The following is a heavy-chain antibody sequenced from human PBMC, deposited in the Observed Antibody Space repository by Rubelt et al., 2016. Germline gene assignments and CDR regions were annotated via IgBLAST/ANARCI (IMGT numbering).Heavy chain of an antibody. CDR3: ARDSGSRIFDY. Sequence: QLQLQESGPGLVKPSETLSLTCTVSGGSISSSSYYWGWIRQPPGKGLGWIGSIYYSGGTYYNPSLKSRVTISVDTSKNQFSLKLSSVTAADTAVYYCARDSGSRIFDYWGQGTLVTVSS. J-gene: IGHJ4*02. CDR2: IYYSGGT. CDR1: GGSISSSSYY. V-gene: IGHV4-39*07. D-gene: IGHD2/OR15-2a*01.